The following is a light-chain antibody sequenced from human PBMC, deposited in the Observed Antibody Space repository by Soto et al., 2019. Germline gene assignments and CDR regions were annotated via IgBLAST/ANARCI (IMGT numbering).Light chain of an antibody. V-gene: IGLV2-8*01. CDR1: SGDVGGYNY. J-gene: IGLJ1*01. Sequence: QSALTQPPSASGSPGQSVTISCTGTSGDVGGYNYVSWYQQHPGKAPKLVIFEVSKRPSGVPDRFSGSKSGNTASLTVSGLQTEDEADYYCNSYTSTITYVFGTGTKVTVL. CDR2: EVS. CDR3: NSYTSTITYV.